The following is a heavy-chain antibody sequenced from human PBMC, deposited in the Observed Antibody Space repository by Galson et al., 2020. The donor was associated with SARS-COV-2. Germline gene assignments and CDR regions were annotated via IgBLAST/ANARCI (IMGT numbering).Heavy chain of an antibody. V-gene: IGHV3-21*03. J-gene: IGHJ3*02. CDR3: ARDWGGYSYSSPGNAFDI. D-gene: IGHD5-18*01. Sequence: GGSLRLSCAASGFTFSSYSMNWVRQAPGKGLEWVSSISSSSSYIYYADSVKGRFTISRDNAKNSLYLQMNSLRAEDTAVYYCARDWGGYSYSSPGNAFDIWGQGTMVTVSS. CDR1: GFTFSSYS. CDR2: ISSSSSYI.